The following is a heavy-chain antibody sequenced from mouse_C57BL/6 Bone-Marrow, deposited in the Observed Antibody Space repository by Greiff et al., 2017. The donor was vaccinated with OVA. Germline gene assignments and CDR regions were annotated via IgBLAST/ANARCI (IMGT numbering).Heavy chain of an antibody. CDR1: GFSFNTYA. Sequence: EVQRVESGGGLVQPKGSLKLSCAASGFSFNTYAMNWVSQAPGKGLEWVARIRSKSNNYATYYADSVKDRFTISRDDSESMLYLQMNNLKTEDTAMYYCVRHGYYAMDYWGQGTSVTVSS. CDR2: IRSKSNNYAT. V-gene: IGHV10-1*01. CDR3: VRHGYYAMDY. J-gene: IGHJ4*01.